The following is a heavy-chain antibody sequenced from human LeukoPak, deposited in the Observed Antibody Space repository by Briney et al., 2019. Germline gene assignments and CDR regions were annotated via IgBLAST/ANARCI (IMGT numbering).Heavy chain of an antibody. Sequence: PSETLSLTCTVSGASVSNYDWCWIRQPPGKGLEWIGYVYYSGRTNYNPSLESRVTISVDTSKNQFSLKLTSVTAADTAMYYCARRGGNPLGAFDIWGQGTMVTVSS. J-gene: IGHJ3*02. CDR2: VYYSGRT. V-gene: IGHV4-59*02. CDR1: GASVSNYD. CDR3: ARRGGNPLGAFDI. D-gene: IGHD4-23*01.